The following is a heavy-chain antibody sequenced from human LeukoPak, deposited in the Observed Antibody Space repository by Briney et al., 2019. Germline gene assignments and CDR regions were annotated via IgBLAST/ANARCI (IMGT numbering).Heavy chain of an antibody. CDR3: ARGEYSYGYYYYGMDV. D-gene: IGHD5-18*01. V-gene: IGHV4-4*07. J-gene: IGHJ6*02. CDR1: VDSISIYY. CDR2: IYTSGST. Sequence: PSETLSLTCTVSVDSISIYYWIWIRQPAGKGLECIGRIYTSGSTNYNPYLKSRVTMPVDTSKNLFSLKLSSVTAADTAVYYCARGEYSYGYYYYGMDVGGQGTTVTVSS.